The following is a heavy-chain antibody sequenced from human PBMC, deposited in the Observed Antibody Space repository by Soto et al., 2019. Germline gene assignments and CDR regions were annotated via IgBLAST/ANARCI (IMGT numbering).Heavy chain of an antibody. CDR1: GYTFISYG. J-gene: IGHJ4*02. Sequence: QVQLVQSGAEVKKPGASVKVSCKASGYTFISYGISWVRQAPGQGLEWMGWISAYNGNTNYAQKLQGRVTMTTDTSTSTAYMELRSLRSDDTAVYYWARDFRAGIYYGSGSSSDYWGQGTLVTVSS. D-gene: IGHD3-10*01. CDR2: ISAYNGNT. V-gene: IGHV1-18*01. CDR3: ARDFRAGIYYGSGSSSDY.